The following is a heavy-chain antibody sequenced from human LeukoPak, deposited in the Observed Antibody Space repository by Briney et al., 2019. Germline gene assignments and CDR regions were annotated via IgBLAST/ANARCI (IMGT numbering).Heavy chain of an antibody. CDR1: GYTFTSYA. D-gene: IGHD3-10*01. V-gene: IGHV1-3*03. CDR3: ARGPLGGPNPTDY. Sequence: GASVKVSCKASGYTFTSYAMHWVRQAPGQRLEWMGWINAGNGNTKYSQEFQGRVTITADESTSTAYMELSSLRSEDTAVYYCARGPLGGPNPTDYWGQGTLVTVSS. CDR2: INAGNGNT. J-gene: IGHJ4*02.